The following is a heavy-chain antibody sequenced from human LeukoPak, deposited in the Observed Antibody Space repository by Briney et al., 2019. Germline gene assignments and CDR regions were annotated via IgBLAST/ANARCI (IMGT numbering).Heavy chain of an antibody. CDR1: SIRFADHW. D-gene: IGHD3-3*01. V-gene: IGHV3-74*01. J-gene: IGHJ4*02. Sequence: PGGSLRLSCVGSSIRFADHWMLWVRQVPGGPAAWVARSDRDGVVREYADSVKGRFTIPRDNARNTIHLEMNRLKVGDTAIYYCVASRWSGALDFWGQGSLVTVSS. CDR2: SDRDGVVR. CDR3: VASRWSGALDF.